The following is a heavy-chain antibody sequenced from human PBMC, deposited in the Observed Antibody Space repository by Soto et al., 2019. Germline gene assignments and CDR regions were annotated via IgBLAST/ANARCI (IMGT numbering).Heavy chain of an antibody. Sequence: QVQLLESGPGLVKPSQTLSLTCTVSGGSIRRGGYHWTWIRQHPGKGLEWIGNIYHTGSAYYTPSLKSRVITSVDTSKNQFSLKLSSVTAADTAVYYCARLRVNGGAFELWGQGTMVTVSS. D-gene: IGHD2-8*01. CDR3: ARLRVNGGAFEL. J-gene: IGHJ3*01. V-gene: IGHV4-31*03. CDR1: GGSIRRGGYH. CDR2: IYHTGSA.